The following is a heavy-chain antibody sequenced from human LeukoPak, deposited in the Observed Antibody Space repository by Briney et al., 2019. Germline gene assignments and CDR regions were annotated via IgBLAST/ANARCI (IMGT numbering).Heavy chain of an antibody. Sequence: GPSLRLSCTASVLNFSRFWMHWVRQAPREGPEWVSRASSEGRRPVHADSVKGRFTISRDNAKKTMYLQSNSLRDEDTARYYCARDSDARFDYWGRETLVTVSS. CDR1: VLNFSRFW. V-gene: IGHV3-74*01. J-gene: IGHJ4*02. CDR3: ARDSDARFDY. CDR2: ASSEGRRP.